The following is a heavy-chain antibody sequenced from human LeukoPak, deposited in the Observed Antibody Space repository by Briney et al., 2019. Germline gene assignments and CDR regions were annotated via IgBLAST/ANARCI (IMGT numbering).Heavy chain of an antibody. CDR3: ASIRQYQLLWSWFDP. D-gene: IGHD2-2*01. CDR2: MNPNSGIT. Sequence: GASVKVSCKASGYTFTTFDINWVRQATGQGLEGMGWMNPNSGITDYAQKFQGRVTITRDTSISTVYMELSSLRSEDTAVYYCASIRQYQLLWSWFDPWGQGTLVTVSS. CDR1: GYTFTTFD. V-gene: IGHV1-8*03. J-gene: IGHJ5*02.